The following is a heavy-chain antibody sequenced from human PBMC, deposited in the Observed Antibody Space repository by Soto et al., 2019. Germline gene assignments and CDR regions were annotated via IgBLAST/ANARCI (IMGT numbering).Heavy chain of an antibody. J-gene: IGHJ4*02. D-gene: IGHD3-22*01. CDR2: IYYSGST. CDR1: GGSISSYY. V-gene: IGHV4-59*08. CDR3: ARGTFYYDSHAYYGY. Sequence: PSETLSLTCTVSGGSISSYYWSWIRQPPGKGLEWIGYIYYSGSTNYNPSLKGRFTISRDNAKNSLYLQMNSLRAEDTAVYYCARGTFYYDSHAYYGYWGQGTVVTVSS.